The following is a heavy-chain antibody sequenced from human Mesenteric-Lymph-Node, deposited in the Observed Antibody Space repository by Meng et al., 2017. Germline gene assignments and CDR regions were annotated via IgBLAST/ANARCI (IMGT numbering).Heavy chain of an antibody. CDR1: GYTFTGYY. CDR2: INPNSGDT. J-gene: IGHJ4*02. CDR3: ARGRLWFGEFSSWLWNFNDY. Sequence: ASVKVSCKASGYTFTGYYIHWVRQAPGQGLEWMGWINPNSGDTGYAQKFQGRVTMTRNTSISTVYMELSSLRSEDTAVYYCARGRLWFGEFSSWLWNFNDYWGQGTLVTVSS. D-gene: IGHD3-10*01. V-gene: IGHV1-8*02.